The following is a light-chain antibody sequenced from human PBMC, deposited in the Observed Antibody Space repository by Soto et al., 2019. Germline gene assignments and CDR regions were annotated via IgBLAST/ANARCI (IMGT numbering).Light chain of an antibody. CDR2: VNGDGSH. CDR1: SGHSSYA. Sequence: QPVLTQPPSASASLGASVKLTCTLSSGHSSYAIAWHQQQPEKGPRYLMKVNGDGSHTKGDGIPDRFSGSSSGAERYLTISGPQFGDGANYYCQTGGSVVRVFGGGTKLTAL. J-gene: IGLJ2*01. CDR3: QTGGSVVRV. V-gene: IGLV4-69*01.